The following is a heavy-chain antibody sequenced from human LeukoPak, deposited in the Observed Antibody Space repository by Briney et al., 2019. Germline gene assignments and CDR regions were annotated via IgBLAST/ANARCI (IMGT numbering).Heavy chain of an antibody. Sequence: SETLSLTCTVSGGSIRSSYYYWGWIRQPPGKGLEWIGSIYDSGSTYYNPSLKSRVTISVDTSKNQFSLKLSSVTAADTAVYYCARGPGYSSGWQPFEAYYYYYYGMDVWGQGTTVTVSS. CDR2: IYDSGST. D-gene: IGHD6-19*01. CDR1: GGSIRSSYYY. J-gene: IGHJ6*02. CDR3: ARGPGYSSGWQPFEAYYYYYYGMDV. V-gene: IGHV4-39*07.